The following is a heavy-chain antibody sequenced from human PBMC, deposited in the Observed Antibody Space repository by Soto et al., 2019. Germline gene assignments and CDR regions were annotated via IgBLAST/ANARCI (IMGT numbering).Heavy chain of an antibody. CDR2: IWYDGSNK. V-gene: IGHV3-33*01. J-gene: IGHJ6*02. D-gene: IGHD1-26*01. CDR3: ARVRSYQTNYYGMDV. CDR1: GFTFSSYG. Sequence: GGSLRLSFAASGFTFSSYGMHWVRQAPGKGLEWVAVIWYDGSNKYYADSVKGRFTISRDNSKNTLYLQMNSLRAEDTAVYYCARVRSYQTNYYGMDVWGQGTTVTVSS.